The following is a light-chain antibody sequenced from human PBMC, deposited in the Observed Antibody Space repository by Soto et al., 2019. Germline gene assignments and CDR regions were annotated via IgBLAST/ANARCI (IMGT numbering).Light chain of an antibody. J-gene: IGLJ2*01. Sequence: QSVLTQPPSASGTPGQRVTISCSGISSNIGSNYVYWYQQLPGTAPKLLIYSNNQRPSGVPDRFSGSKSGTSASLAISGLRSEDEADYYCAAWDDSLSGLNVVFGGGTKLTVL. CDR1: SSNIGSNY. CDR2: SNN. CDR3: AAWDDSLSGLNVV. V-gene: IGLV1-47*02.